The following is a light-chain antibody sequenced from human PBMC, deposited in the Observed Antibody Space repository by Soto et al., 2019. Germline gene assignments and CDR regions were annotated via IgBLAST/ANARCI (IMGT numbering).Light chain of an antibody. Sequence: EIVLTQSPVTLSLSPGEGATLSCRASQIVSSSYLAWYQQKPGQAPRLLIYGASSRATGIPDRFSGSGSGTDFTLTISRLEPEDFAVYYCQQYGSSRTWKFGQGTKVDIK. J-gene: IGKJ1*01. CDR3: QQYGSSRTWK. V-gene: IGKV3-20*01. CDR1: QIVSSSY. CDR2: GAS.